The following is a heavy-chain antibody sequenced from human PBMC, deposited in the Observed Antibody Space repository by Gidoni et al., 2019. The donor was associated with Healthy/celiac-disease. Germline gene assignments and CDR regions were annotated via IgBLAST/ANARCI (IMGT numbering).Heavy chain of an antibody. CDR1: GFTFSSYG. V-gene: IGHV3-30*02. CDR3: AKDGPYDSSGSPSWYYYGMDV. CDR2: IRYAGSNK. J-gene: IGHJ6*02. Sequence: CSLRLSFAPSGFTFSSYGMPLARQAPGKGLEWVAFIRYAGSNKYYSDSLQGRFTISRDNSNNTLNLQMNSQRAEDTDVYYGAKDGPYDSSGSPSWYYYGMDVWGQGTTVTVSS. D-gene: IGHD3-22*01.